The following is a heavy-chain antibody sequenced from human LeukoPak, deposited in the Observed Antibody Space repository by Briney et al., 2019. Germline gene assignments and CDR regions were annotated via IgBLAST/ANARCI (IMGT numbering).Heavy chain of an antibody. CDR2: IYYSGST. CDR3: ARDIGRLRWNEYNWFDP. D-gene: IGHD4-23*01. J-gene: IGHJ5*02. CDR1: GGSISSGGYY. Sequence: PSETLSLTCTVSGGSISSGGYYWSWLRQHPGKGLEWIGYIYYSGSTYYNPSLKSRVTISVDTSKNQFSLKLSSVTAADTAVYYCARDIGRLRWNEYNWFDPWGQGTLVTVSS. V-gene: IGHV4-31*03.